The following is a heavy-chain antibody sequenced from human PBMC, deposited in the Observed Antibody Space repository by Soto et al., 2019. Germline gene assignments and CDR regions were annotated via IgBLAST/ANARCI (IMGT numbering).Heavy chain of an antibody. V-gene: IGHV4-34*01. CDR1: GGSFSGYY. D-gene: IGHD6-19*01. CDR2: INHSGST. Sequence: SETLSLTCAVYGGSFSGYYWSWIRQPPGKGLEWIGEINHSGSTNYNPSLKSRVTISVDTSKNQFSLKLSSVTAADTAVYYCARGGIFGIAVAGRGNWFDPWGQGTLVTVS. CDR3: ARGGIFGIAVAGRGNWFDP. J-gene: IGHJ5*02.